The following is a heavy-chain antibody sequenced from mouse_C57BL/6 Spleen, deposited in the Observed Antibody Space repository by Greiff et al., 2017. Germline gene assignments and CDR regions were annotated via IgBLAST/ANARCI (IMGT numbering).Heavy chain of an antibody. CDR1: GYSITSGSS. CDR3: SRALYEFDFDY. Sequence: EVQLQESGPGLVKPSQSLSLTCSVTGYSITSGSSWNWIRQFPGNKLEWMGYISYDGSNNYNPSLKNRITITRDTSKNQFFLKLNAVTTEDTATYYCSRALYEFDFDYWGQGTTLTVSS. CDR2: ISYDGSN. V-gene: IGHV3-6*01. J-gene: IGHJ2*01. D-gene: IGHD2-3*01.